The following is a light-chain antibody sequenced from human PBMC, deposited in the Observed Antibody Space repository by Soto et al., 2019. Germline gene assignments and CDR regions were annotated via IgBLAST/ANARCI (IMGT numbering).Light chain of an antibody. CDR1: QSISSW. CDR3: QQYNSVWGT. J-gene: IGKJ1*01. V-gene: IGKV1-5*01. Sequence: DIQMTQSPSTLSASVGDRVTITCRASQSISSWLAWYQQKPGKAPKLLIYDASSLESGVPSRISGSGSGTEFTLTISSLQPDDFATYYYQQYNSVWGTFGQGNKVEIK. CDR2: DAS.